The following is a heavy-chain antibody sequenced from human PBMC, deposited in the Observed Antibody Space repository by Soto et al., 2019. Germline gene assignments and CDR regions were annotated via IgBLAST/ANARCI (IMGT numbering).Heavy chain of an antibody. Sequence: EVQLVESGGGLVKPGGSLRLSCAASGFTFSSYSMNWVRQAPGKGLEWVSSITGSSSCIYYADSVKGRFTISRDNAKNSLYLQMNSLRAEDTAVYYCARDVYYYDSSAYWAYWGQGTLVTVSS. V-gene: IGHV3-21*02. CDR3: ARDVYYYDSSAYWAY. D-gene: IGHD3-22*01. CDR1: GFTFSSYS. CDR2: ITGSSSCI. J-gene: IGHJ4*02.